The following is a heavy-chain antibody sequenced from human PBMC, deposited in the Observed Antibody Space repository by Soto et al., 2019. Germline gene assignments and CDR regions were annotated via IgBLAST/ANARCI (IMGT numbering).Heavy chain of an antibody. CDR2: IIPILGGP. V-gene: IGHV1-69*02. J-gene: IGHJ4*02. CDR3: AIPDYNDRRDFFSDY. CDR1: GGTFSRYT. D-gene: IGHD3-22*01. Sequence: QVQLVQSGAEVKKPGSSVKVSCKVSGGTFSRYTIIWVRQAPGQGLEWMGRIIPILGGPNYAQKFQDRVTITADKSTSTTYVELSRLRSEDTAVYYWAIPDYNDRRDFFSDYWGQGTLVTVSS.